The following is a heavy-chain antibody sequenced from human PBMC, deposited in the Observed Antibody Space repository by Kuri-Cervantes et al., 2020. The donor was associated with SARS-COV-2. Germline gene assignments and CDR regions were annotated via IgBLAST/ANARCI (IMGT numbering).Heavy chain of an antibody. V-gene: IGHV3-13*01. CDR1: GFTSSNYD. D-gene: IGHD6-13*01. CDR2: ITAAGAE. Sequence: GGSLRLSCAASGFTSSNYDIHWVRQVPGKGLEWVSAITAAGAEFHAGSVRGRFTVSRENAKTSAYLQMNSLTADDTAVYYCAKEGIASYDPLDVWGLGTMVTVSS. CDR3: AKEGIASYDPLDV. J-gene: IGHJ3*01.